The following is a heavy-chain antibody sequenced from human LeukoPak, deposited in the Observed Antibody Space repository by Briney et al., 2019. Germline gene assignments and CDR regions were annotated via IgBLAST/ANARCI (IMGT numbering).Heavy chain of an antibody. Sequence: TGGSLRLSCAASGFTFDDYGMSWVRQAPGKGLEWVSGINWNGGSTGYADSVKGRFTISRDNAKNSLYLQMNSLSAEDTALYYCASFLGHCSSVRCYGAFDIWGQGTMVTVSS. J-gene: IGHJ3*02. CDR3: ASFLGHCSSVRCYGAFDI. D-gene: IGHD2-2*01. CDR1: GFTFDDYG. V-gene: IGHV3-20*04. CDR2: INWNGGST.